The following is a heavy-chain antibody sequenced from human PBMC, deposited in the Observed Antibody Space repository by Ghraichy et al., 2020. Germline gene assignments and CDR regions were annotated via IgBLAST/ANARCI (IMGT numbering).Heavy chain of an antibody. CDR1: GGSISSYY. CDR2: IYTSGST. V-gene: IGHV4-4*07. J-gene: IGHJ6*03. D-gene: IGHD6-13*01. Sequence: SETLSLTCTVSGGSISSYYWSWIRQPAGKGLEWIGRIYTSGSTNYNPSLKSRVTMSVDTSKNQFSLKLSSVTAADTAVYYCARCKSSSWYYYYYMDVWGKGTTVTVSS. CDR3: ARCKSSSWYYYYYMDV.